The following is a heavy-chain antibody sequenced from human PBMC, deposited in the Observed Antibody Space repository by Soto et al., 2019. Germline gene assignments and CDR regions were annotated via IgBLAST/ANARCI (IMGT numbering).Heavy chain of an antibody. CDR1: GFTFSSYT. V-gene: IGHV3-30-3*01. J-gene: IGHJ4*02. CDR2: ISYDGSNK. Sequence: GGSLRLSCAASGFTFSSYTMHWVRQAPGKGLEWVAVISYDGSNKYYADSVKGRFTISRDNSKNTLYLQMNSLRAEDTAVYYCARDITIFGVVTNSFDYWGQGTLVPFSS. D-gene: IGHD3-3*01. CDR3: ARDITIFGVVTNSFDY.